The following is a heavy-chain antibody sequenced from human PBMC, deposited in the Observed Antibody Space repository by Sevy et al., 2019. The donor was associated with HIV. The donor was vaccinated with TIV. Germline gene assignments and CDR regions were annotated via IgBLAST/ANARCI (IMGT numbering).Heavy chain of an antibody. J-gene: IGHJ6*02. CDR3: AKVGPLYDFWCGYYRKDYYYYGMDV. CDR1: GFTFSSYA. D-gene: IGHD3-3*01. CDR2: ISGSGGST. V-gene: IGHV3-23*01. Sequence: GGSLRLSCAASGFTFSSYAMSWVRQAPGKGLEWVSAISGSGGSTYYADSVKGRFTISRDNSKNTLYLQMNSLRAEDTAVYYCAKVGPLYDFWCGYYRKDYYYYGMDVWGQGTTVTVSS.